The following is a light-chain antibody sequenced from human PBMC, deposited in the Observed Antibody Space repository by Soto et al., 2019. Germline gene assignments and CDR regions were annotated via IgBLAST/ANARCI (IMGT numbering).Light chain of an antibody. CDR3: QQYGTSPRT. CDR1: QSVTNN. V-gene: IGKV3D-15*02. J-gene: IGKJ1*01. CDR2: GAS. Sequence: EIVMTQSPATLSLSPGDRATLSCRASQSVTNNLAWYQQKPGQAPRLLIYGASSRATGIPDRFSGSGSGTEFTLTISSLKSEDFAVYYCQQYGTSPRTFGQGTKVDIK.